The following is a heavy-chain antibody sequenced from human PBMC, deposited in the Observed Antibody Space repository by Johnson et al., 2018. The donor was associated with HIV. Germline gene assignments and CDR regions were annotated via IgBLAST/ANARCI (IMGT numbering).Heavy chain of an antibody. J-gene: IGHJ3*02. CDR1: GFTFDDYG. Sequence: VQLVESGGGVVRPGGSLRLSCAASGFTFDDYGMSWVRQAPGKGLEWVSGINSDGSSPSYADSVKGRFTISRDNAKNTLYLQMNSLRAEDTAVYYCARDKAVGYSSGWHAFDIWGQGTMVTVSS. D-gene: IGHD6-19*01. V-gene: IGHV3-20*04. CDR3: ARDKAVGYSSGWHAFDI. CDR2: INSDGSSP.